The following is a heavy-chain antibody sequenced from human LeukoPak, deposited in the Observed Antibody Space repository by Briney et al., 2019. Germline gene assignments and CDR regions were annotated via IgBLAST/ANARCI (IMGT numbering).Heavy chain of an antibody. Sequence: SETLSLTCTVSGAYMNDYYWNWIRQPPGKGLEWIGYISNTGRSKHNPSLKSRLAISFDTSKNQFSLTLSSVTVADTAVYYCAREQDGSGWGWLDPWGQGTLVTVSS. D-gene: IGHD3-22*01. CDR1: GAYMNDYY. CDR2: ISNTGRS. J-gene: IGHJ5*02. V-gene: IGHV4-59*12. CDR3: AREQDGSGWGWLDP.